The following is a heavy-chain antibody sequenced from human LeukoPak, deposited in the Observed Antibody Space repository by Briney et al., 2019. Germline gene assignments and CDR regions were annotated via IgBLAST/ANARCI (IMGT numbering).Heavy chain of an antibody. V-gene: IGHV3-53*01. CDR3: AKGLKTAVGPYMGYHYYMDV. D-gene: IGHD5-18*01. CDR2: IYSGGST. Sequence: GGSLRLSCAASGFTVSSNYMSWVRQAPGKGLEWVSVIYSGGSTYYADSVKGRFTISRDNSKSTLSLQMISLRAEDTALYYCAKGLKTAVGPYMGYHYYMDVWGKGTTVTVSS. CDR1: GFTVSSNY. J-gene: IGHJ6*03.